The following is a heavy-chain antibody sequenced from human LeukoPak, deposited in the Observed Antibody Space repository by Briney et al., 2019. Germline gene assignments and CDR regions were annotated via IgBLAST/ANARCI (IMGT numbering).Heavy chain of an antibody. Sequence: SETLSLTCTVSGGSISSYYWSWIRQPAGKGLEWIGRIYTSGSTNYNPSLKSRVTISVDTSKNQFSLKLSSVTAADTAVYYCARDLLYYDFWSGTMTGFDPWGQGTLVTVSS. J-gene: IGHJ5*02. D-gene: IGHD3-3*01. CDR1: GGSISSYY. CDR2: IYTSGST. V-gene: IGHV4-4*07. CDR3: ARDLLYYDFWSGTMTGFDP.